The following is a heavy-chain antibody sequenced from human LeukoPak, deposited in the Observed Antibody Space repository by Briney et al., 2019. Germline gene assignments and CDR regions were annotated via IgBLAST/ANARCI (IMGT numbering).Heavy chain of an antibody. Sequence: VXGGSFXXXXXXXXXXXPGXXXXXIGEINHSGSTNYNPSLKSRVTISVDTSKNQFSLKLSSVTAADTAVYYCARTGFLEWFPRDYWGQGTLVTVSS. D-gene: IGHD3-3*01. CDR3: ARTGFLEWFPRDY. V-gene: IGHV4-34*01. CDR1: GGSFXXXX. J-gene: IGHJ4*02. CDR2: INHSGST.